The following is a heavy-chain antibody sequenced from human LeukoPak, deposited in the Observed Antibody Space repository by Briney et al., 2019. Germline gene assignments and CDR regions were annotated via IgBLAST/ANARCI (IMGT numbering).Heavy chain of an antibody. Sequence: SETLSLTCAVYGGSFSGYYWSWIRQPPGKGLEWIGEINHSGSTNYNPSLKSRVTISVDTSKNQFSLKLSSVTAADTAVYYCARGVLWFGELGSNYFDYWGQGTLVTVSS. CDR3: ARGVLWFGELGSNYFDY. J-gene: IGHJ4*02. CDR1: GGSFSGYY. D-gene: IGHD3-10*01. CDR2: INHSGST. V-gene: IGHV4-34*01.